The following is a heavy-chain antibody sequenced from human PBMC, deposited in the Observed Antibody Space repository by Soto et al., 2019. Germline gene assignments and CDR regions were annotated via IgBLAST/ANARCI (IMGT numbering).Heavy chain of an antibody. D-gene: IGHD2-2*01. Sequence: QVQLVESGGGVVQPGRSLRLSCAASGFTFSSYGMHWVRQAPGKGLEWVAVISYDGSNKYYGDSVKGRFTISRDNSKHTPKLQMKSRRAEDTAADYCGKGRVGMCSSTSCSPSEPWGQGTLVSVPS. V-gene: IGHV3-30*18. J-gene: IGHJ5*02. CDR2: ISYDGSNK. CDR1: GFTFSSYG. CDR3: GKGRVGMCSSTSCSPSEP.